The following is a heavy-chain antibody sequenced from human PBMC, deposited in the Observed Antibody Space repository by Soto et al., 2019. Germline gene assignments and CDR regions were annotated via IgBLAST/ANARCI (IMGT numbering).Heavy chain of an antibody. CDR3: AKETISGAPIMERASYALDV. J-gene: IGHJ6*02. V-gene: IGHV3-23*01. CDR1: GFIFSDYA. D-gene: IGHD3-3*02. CDR2: ISGSGGST. Sequence: PGGSLRLSCAASGFIFSDYAMSWVRQAPGKGLEWVSAISGSGGSTYYVGSVKGRFTISRDSSKNTLYLQMNNLRADDTAVYFCAKETISGAPIMERASYALDVWGQGTTVTVSS.